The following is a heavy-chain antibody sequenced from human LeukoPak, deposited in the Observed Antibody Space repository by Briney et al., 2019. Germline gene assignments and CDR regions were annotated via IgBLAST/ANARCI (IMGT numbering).Heavy chain of an antibody. CDR1: GFTFNNYA. CDR3: ARDGGATVVWSRSFDY. CDR2: ISSSGSTI. V-gene: IGHV3-11*01. D-gene: IGHD1-26*01. Sequence: GGSLRLSCAASGFTFNNYALSWVRQAPGKGLEWVSYISSSGSTIYYADSVKGRFTISRDNAKNSLYLQMNSLRAEDTAVYYCARDGGATVVWSRSFDYWGQGTLVTVSS. J-gene: IGHJ4*02.